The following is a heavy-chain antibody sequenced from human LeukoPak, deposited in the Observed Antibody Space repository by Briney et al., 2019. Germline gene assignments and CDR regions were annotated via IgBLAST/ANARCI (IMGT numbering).Heavy chain of an antibody. Sequence: ASVKVSCKASGYTFTSYDINWVRQATGQGLEWMGWISAYNGNTNYAQKLQGRVTMTTDTSTSTAYMELRSLRSDDTAVYYCARGIPSIAVAGQLGNWFDPWGQGTLVTVSS. CDR2: ISAYNGNT. D-gene: IGHD6-19*01. V-gene: IGHV1-18*01. CDR3: ARGIPSIAVAGQLGNWFDP. CDR1: GYTFTSYD. J-gene: IGHJ5*02.